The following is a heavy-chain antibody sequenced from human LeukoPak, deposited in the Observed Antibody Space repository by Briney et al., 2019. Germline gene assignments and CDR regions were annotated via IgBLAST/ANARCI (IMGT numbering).Heavy chain of an antibody. CDR2: ISYDGSNK. CDR1: GFTFSSYA. CDR3: AREEVDTAMVSYYYMDV. Sequence: GGSLTLSCAASGFTFSSYAMHWVRQAPGKGLEWVAVISYDGSNKYYADSVKGRLTIARDNSKNTLYLQMNSLRAEDTAVYYCAREEVDTAMVSYYYMDVWGKGTTVTVSS. V-gene: IGHV3-30*01. J-gene: IGHJ6*03. D-gene: IGHD5-18*01.